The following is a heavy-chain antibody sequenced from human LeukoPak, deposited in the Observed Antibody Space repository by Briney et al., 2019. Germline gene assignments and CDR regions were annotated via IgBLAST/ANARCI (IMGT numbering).Heavy chain of an antibody. Sequence: SETLSLTCTVSGGSISSYYWSWIRQPAGKGLEWIGRIYTSGSTNYNPSLKSRVTISVDTSKNQFSLKLSSVTAADTAVYYCARDRPRLRGYSYGYYYYMDVWGKGTTVTVSS. J-gene: IGHJ6*03. V-gene: IGHV4-4*07. CDR3: ARDRPRLRGYSYGYYYYMDV. CDR2: IYTSGST. D-gene: IGHD5-18*01. CDR1: GGSISSYY.